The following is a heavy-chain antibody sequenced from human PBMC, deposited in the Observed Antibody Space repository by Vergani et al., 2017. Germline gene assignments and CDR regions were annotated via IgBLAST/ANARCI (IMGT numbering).Heavy chain of an antibody. V-gene: IGHV3-30*02. D-gene: IGHD6-19*01. Sequence: QVQLVESGGGVVQRGGSLRLSCATSGFTLSNSDMQWIRQGPGKGLEFVAFIQFDGSNQYYADSVKGRFTLSRDFSKNTLYLQMNSLRTDDTATYYCAKHFSGWGIDYWGQGTQVIVSS. CDR2: IQFDGSNQ. CDR3: AKHFSGWGIDY. J-gene: IGHJ4*02. CDR1: GFTLSNSD.